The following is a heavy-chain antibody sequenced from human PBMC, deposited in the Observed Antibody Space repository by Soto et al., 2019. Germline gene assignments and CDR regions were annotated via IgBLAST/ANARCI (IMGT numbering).Heavy chain of an antibody. D-gene: IGHD2-2*01. CDR3: AREGNEIEVPAAIPPPNYGMDV. CDR2: IIPIFGTA. Sequence: QVQLVQSGAEVKKPGSSVKVSCKASGGTFSSYAISWVRQAPGQGLEWMGGIIPIFGTANYAQKFKGRVTITADKPTSTAYMELSSLRSEDTAVYYCAREGNEIEVPAAIPPPNYGMDVWAKGPRSPSP. CDR1: GGTFSSYA. J-gene: IGHJ6*02. V-gene: IGHV1-69*06.